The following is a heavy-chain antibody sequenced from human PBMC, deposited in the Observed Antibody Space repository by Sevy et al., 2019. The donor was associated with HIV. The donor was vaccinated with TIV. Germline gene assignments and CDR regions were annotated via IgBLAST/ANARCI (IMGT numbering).Heavy chain of an antibody. CDR3: ARSPPVVVVPGAPSWFDP. Sequence: SETLSLTCAVHDGSFSGYYWDWIRQLPGKGLEWIGEINESGITYYNPSLKSRVAISVDTSKKQFSLKLNSVTAADTALYFCARSPPVVVVPGAPSWFDPWGQRTLVTVSS. CDR2: INESGIT. J-gene: IGHJ5*02. D-gene: IGHD2-2*01. CDR1: DGSFSGYY. V-gene: IGHV4-34*01.